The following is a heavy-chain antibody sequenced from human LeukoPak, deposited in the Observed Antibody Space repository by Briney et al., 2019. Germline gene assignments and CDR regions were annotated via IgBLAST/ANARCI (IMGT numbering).Heavy chain of an antibody. J-gene: IGHJ4*02. CDR1: GFSFRSYS. V-gene: IGHV3-21*06. D-gene: IGHD3-3*01. Sequence: GGSLRLSCEASGFSFRSYSMNWVRQAPGKGLEWVSYISPSSGAIYYADSVKGRFTISRDNTKNSLSLQMNSLRAEDTAVYYCARDPGGTIFEVVKGYFDYWGQGALVTISS. CDR3: ARDPGGTIFEVVKGYFDY. CDR2: ISPSSGAI.